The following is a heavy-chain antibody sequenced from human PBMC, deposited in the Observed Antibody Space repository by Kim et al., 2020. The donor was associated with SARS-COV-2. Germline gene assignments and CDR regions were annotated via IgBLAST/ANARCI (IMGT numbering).Heavy chain of an antibody. D-gene: IGHD1-1*01. CDR2: INTNTGNP. Sequence: ASVKVSCEASGYNFRSYGMNWVRQAPGQGLEWMGWINTNTGNPTYDQDFTGRFVFSLDTSVSTAYLQINSLKAEDTALYFCARGNLLRTGTTYWGQGTLVTVSS. CDR3: ARGNLLRTGTTY. CDR1: GYNFRSYG. V-gene: IGHV7-4-1*02. J-gene: IGHJ4*02.